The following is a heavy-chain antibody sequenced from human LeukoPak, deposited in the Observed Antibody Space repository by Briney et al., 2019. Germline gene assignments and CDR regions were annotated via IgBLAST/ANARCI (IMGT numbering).Heavy chain of an antibody. Sequence: SETLSLTCTVSGGSISSSSYYWGWIRQPPGKGLEWIGMIFYSGSTYYNPSLKSRVTISVDTSKNQFSLKLSSVTAADTAVYYCAAGPDSSSPTFDYWGQGTLVTVSS. CDR3: AAGPDSSSPTFDY. V-gene: IGHV4-39*07. CDR2: IFYSGST. J-gene: IGHJ4*02. D-gene: IGHD6-6*01. CDR1: GGSISSSSYY.